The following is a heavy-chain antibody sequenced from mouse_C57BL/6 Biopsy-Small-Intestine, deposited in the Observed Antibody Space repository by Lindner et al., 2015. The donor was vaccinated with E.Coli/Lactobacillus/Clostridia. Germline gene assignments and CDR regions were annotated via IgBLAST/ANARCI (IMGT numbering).Heavy chain of an antibody. D-gene: IGHD2-2*01. CDR2: NPDSGDTT. V-gene: IGHV1-83*01. Sequence: SVKVSCKTSGYTFTANYMHWVRQAPGQGLEWMGRINPDSGDTTYAENFQGRVTLTRDTSISTVYMQLSSLTSDDTALYYCARHRIGSRSRDFDYWGQGTLVTVSS. J-gene: IGHJ4*01. CDR1: YTFTANYM. CDR3: RHRIGSRSRDFDY.